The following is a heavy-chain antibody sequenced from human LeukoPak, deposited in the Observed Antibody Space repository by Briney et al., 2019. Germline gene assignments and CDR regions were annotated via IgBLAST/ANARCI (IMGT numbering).Heavy chain of an antibody. CDR3: ARLPYGDYVGGHMYYYYMDV. V-gene: IGHV5-51*01. CDR1: GYSFTNYW. CDR2: IYPGDSDT. D-gene: IGHD4-17*01. Sequence: GESLKISCKGSGYSFTNYWIGWVRQMPGKGLEWMGIIYPGDSDTRYSPSFQGQVTISADKSISTAYLQWSSLKASDTAMYYCARLPYGDYVGGHMYYYYMDVWGKGTTVTVSS. J-gene: IGHJ6*03.